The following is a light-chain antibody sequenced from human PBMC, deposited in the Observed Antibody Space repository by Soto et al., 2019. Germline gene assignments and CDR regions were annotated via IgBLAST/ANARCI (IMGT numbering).Light chain of an antibody. J-gene: IGKJ4*01. Sequence: DIQLTQSPSFLSASVGDRVTITCRASQAISSNLAWYQQKPGKAPKVLMYDASTLQSGVPSRFSGSGSGTEFTLTIRSLQPEDFATYYCQQVNSYPRTFGGGTKVEIK. CDR3: QQVNSYPRT. CDR2: DAS. V-gene: IGKV1-9*01. CDR1: QAISSN.